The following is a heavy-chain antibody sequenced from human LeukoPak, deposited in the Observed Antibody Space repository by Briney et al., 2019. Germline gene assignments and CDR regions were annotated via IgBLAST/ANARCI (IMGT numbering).Heavy chain of an antibody. CDR1: GYKFTNYW. CDR2: IYPGGSAT. Sequence: PGESLQISCKGAGYKFTNYWIAWVRQMPGKGLEWMGIIYPGGSATRYSPSFQGQVTISADTSISTAYLQWSTLKASDTAMYYCAIRYSGYDYGRVGNYYYGMDVWGQGTTVTVSS. V-gene: IGHV5-51*01. J-gene: IGHJ6*02. CDR3: AIRYSGYDYGRVGNYYYGMDV. D-gene: IGHD5-12*01.